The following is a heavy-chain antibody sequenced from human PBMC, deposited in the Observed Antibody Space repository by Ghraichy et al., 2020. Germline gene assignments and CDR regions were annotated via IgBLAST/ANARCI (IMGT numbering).Heavy chain of an antibody. V-gene: IGHV1-18*04. CDR1: GYTFTSYG. D-gene: IGHD3-16*01. CDR2: ISAHSDST. J-gene: IGHJ4*02. Sequence: ASVKVSCKASGYTFTSYGISWVRQAPGQGLEWMGWISAHSDSTNYAQKLQGRVTMTRDTSTSTAYMELRSLRSDDTAVYYCVRDPGSYGYGDYWGQGTLVTVSS. CDR3: VRDPGSYGYGDY.